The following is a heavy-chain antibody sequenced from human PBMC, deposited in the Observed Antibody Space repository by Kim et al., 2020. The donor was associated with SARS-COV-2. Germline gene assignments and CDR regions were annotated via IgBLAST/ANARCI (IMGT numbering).Heavy chain of an antibody. CDR2: ISSSGSTI. Sequence: GGSLRLSCAASGFTFSSYEMNWVRQAPGKGLEWVSYISSSGSTIYYADSVKGRFTISRDNAKNSLYLQMNSLRAEDTAVYYCARDSHYYGSVPLFGYYGMDVWGQGTTVTVSS. J-gene: IGHJ6*02. CDR3: ARDSHYYGSVPLFGYYGMDV. CDR1: GFTFSSYE. V-gene: IGHV3-48*03. D-gene: IGHD3-10*01.